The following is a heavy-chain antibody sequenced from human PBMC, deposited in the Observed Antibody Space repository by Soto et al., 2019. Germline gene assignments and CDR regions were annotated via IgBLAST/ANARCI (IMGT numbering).Heavy chain of an antibody. V-gene: IGHV1-18*01. Sequence: QLQLVQSGPEAKKPGASVKVSCKASGYTFATSTISWLRQAPGQGPEWMGWIKAYSGNTNYAQKLQGRFTMTTDTSTSTAYMELRSLTTDDPAIYYCAIADYGDDDYWGQGTLVTVSS. CDR2: IKAYSGNT. CDR1: GYTFATST. D-gene: IGHD4-17*01. CDR3: AIADYGDDDY. J-gene: IGHJ4*02.